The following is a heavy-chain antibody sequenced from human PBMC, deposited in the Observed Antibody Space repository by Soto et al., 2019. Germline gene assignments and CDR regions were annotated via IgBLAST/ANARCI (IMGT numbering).Heavy chain of an antibody. J-gene: IGHJ6*02. V-gene: IGHV1-69*06. D-gene: IGHD3-16*01. CDR1: GGTFSSYA. CDR3: ARGAEGRPGAGAYYYYGMDV. Sequence: QVQLVQSGAEVKKPGSSVNVSCKASGGTFSSYAISWVRQAPGQGLEWMGGIIPIFGTANYVQKFQGRVTITADKPTSTDYMGLSSLRSEDTAVYYCARGAEGRPGAGAYYYYGMDVWGQGTTVTVSS. CDR2: IIPIFGTA.